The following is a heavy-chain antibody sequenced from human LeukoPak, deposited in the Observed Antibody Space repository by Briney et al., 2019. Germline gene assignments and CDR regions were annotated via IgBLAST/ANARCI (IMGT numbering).Heavy chain of an antibody. CDR1: GFTFSRYP. CDR3: ARKGAVSGPGYFDY. V-gene: IGHV3-23*01. Sequence: PGGSLRLSCAASGFTFSRYPMSWVRQAPGEGREWVSATGASGRSTSYADSVKGRFTISRDNSKNTLYLQMESLRAEDTAVYYCARKGAVSGPGYFDYWGQGALVTVSS. CDR2: TGASGRST. J-gene: IGHJ4*02. D-gene: IGHD6-19*01.